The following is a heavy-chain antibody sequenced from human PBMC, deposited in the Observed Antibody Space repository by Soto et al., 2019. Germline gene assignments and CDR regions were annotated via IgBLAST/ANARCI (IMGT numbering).Heavy chain of an antibody. CDR2: VDGSGFAT. CDR3: ARDDVLCDGGRCYGVPLDV. D-gene: IGHD2-15*01. CDR1: GFTFSSHA. V-gene: IGHV3-23*01. Sequence: PGGSLRLSCAASGFTFSSHAMGWLRQTPGTGPEWVAFVDGSGFATSYADSVKGRFTISRDTSENSVHLQMNSLRAEDTAVYYCARDDVLCDGGRCYGVPLDVWGKGTTVTVSS. J-gene: IGHJ6*04.